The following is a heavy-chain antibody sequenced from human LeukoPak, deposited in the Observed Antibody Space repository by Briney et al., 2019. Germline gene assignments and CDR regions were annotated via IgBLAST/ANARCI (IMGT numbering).Heavy chain of an antibody. J-gene: IGHJ5*02. CDR2: ISSSGSTM. CDR3: ARGPIAAAGKDWFDP. CDR1: GFTFSSYE. Sequence: GGSLRLSCAASGFTFSSYEMNWVRQAPGKGLEWVSYISSSGSTMYYADSVKGRFTISRDNAKNSLYLQMNSLRAEDTAVYYCARGPIAAAGKDWFDPWGQGTLVTVSS. V-gene: IGHV3-48*03. D-gene: IGHD6-13*01.